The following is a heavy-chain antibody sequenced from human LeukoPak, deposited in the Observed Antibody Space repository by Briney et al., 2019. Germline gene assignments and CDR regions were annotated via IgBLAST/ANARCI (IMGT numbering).Heavy chain of an antibody. CDR2: ISSSGSTI. Sequence: GGSLRLSCAASGFTFSSYEMNWVRQAPGKGLEWVSYISSSGSTIYYADSVKGRFTISRDNAKNSLYLQMNSLRAEDTAVYYCARDRGAARFYSAFDIWGQGTMVTVSS. V-gene: IGHV3-48*03. CDR3: ARDRGAARFYSAFDI. CDR1: GFTFSSYE. D-gene: IGHD6-6*01. J-gene: IGHJ3*02.